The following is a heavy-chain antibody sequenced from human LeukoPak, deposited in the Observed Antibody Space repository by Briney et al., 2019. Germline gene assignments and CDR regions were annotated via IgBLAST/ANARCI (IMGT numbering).Heavy chain of an antibody. CDR2: ISSSSSYI. Sequence: GGSLRLSCAASGFTFSSYSMNWVRQAPGKGLEWVSSISSSSSYIYYADSVKGRFTISRDNAKNSLYLQMNSLRAEDTAVYYCARATSIGYSYGDRLDYWGQGTLVTVSS. CDR1: GFTFSSYS. CDR3: ARATSIGYSYGDRLDY. D-gene: IGHD5-18*01. J-gene: IGHJ4*02. V-gene: IGHV3-21*01.